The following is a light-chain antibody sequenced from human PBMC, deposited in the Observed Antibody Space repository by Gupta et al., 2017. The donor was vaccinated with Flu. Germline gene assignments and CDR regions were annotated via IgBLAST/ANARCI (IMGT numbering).Light chain of an antibody. V-gene: IGLV1-44*01. J-gene: IGLJ2*01. CDR1: SSNIGSNS. CDR3: AAFDDSLNGPV. CDR2: SNN. Sequence: QSVLTQPPSASGTPGQRVTISCSASSSNIGSNSVNWYQQLPRTAPRLLIYSNNRRPSGVPDRFSGSKSGTSASLAISGLQSEEEADYYCAAFDDSLNGPVFGGGTKVTVL.